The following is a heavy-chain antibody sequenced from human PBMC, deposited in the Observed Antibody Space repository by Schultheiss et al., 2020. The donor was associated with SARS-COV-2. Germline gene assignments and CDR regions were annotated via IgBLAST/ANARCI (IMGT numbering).Heavy chain of an antibody. V-gene: IGHV3-23*01. CDR2: ISGSGGST. J-gene: IGHJ4*02. Sequence: GGSLRLSCAASGFTFSSYAMSWVRQAPGKGLEWVSAISGSGGSTYYADSVKGRFTISRDNSKNTLYLQMNSLRAEDTAVYYCAKTMEWFGEFHGYYFDYWGQGTLVTVSS. CDR1: GFTFSSYA. CDR3: AKTMEWFGEFHGYYFDY. D-gene: IGHD3-10*01.